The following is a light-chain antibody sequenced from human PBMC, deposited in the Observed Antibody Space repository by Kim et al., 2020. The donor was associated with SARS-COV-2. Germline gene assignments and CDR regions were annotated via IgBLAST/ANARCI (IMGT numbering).Light chain of an antibody. CDR2: EVN. CDR3: SAYTSTSTLV. V-gene: IGLV2-14*01. J-gene: IGLJ1*01. Sequence: QSALTQPASVSGSPGQSITISCTGTSSDLGAYDYVSWYQQHPGKAPKLIIYEVNNRPSGVSNRFFGSKSGNTASLTISGLQAEDEADYYCSAYTSTSTLVFGTGTKVTVL. CDR1: SSDLGAYDY.